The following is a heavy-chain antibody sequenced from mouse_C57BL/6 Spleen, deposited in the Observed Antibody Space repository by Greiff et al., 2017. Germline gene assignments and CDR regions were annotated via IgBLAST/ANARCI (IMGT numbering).Heavy chain of an antibody. V-gene: IGHV3-6*01. J-gene: IGHJ1*03. D-gene: IGHD1-3*01. CDR3: ARVRYIRYFDV. Sequence: EVKLQESGPGLVKPSQSLSLTCSVTGYSITSGYYWNWIRQFPGNKLEWMGYISYDGSNNYNPSLKNRISITRDTSKNKFCLKLNSVTTEDTATKYCARVRYIRYFDVWGTGTTVTVSS. CDR1: GYSITSGYY. CDR2: ISYDGSN.